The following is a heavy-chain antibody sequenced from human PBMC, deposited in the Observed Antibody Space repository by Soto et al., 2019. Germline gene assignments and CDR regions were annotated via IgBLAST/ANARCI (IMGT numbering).Heavy chain of an antibody. CDR1: GYTFTSYG. V-gene: IGHV1-18*01. Sequence: QVQLVQSGAEVKKPGASVKVSCKASGYTFTSYGISWVRQAPGQGLEWMGWISAYNGNTNYAQKLQGRVTMTTDTSTSTAYMELRSLRSDDTAVYYYARDLDDRWRGARYYYGMDVWGQGTTVTVSS. CDR3: ARDLDDRWRGARYYYGMDV. CDR2: ISAYNGNT. D-gene: IGHD1-1*01. J-gene: IGHJ6*02.